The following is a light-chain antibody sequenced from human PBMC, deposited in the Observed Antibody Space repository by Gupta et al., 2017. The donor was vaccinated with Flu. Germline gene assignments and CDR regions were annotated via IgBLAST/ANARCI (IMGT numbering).Light chain of an antibody. J-gene: IGKJ3*01. CDR1: QSISSY. CDR2: AAS. CDR3: RQSYSPFYT. Sequence: DTHMTQSPSSLSASVGDRVTITCRASQSISSYLNWYQQKPGRAPKLLIYAASSLKSGVPSRFSGSGSGTDFTLTISRLQPEDFATYYCRQSYSPFYTFGHGTNLDIK. V-gene: IGKV1-39*01.